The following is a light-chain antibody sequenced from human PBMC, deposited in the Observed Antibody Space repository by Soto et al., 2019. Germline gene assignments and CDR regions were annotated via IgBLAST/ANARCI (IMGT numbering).Light chain of an antibody. CDR3: QHSAGSPRT. Sequence: EIVWTQSPATLSLSPGEGATLSCGASQSSTGNYLAWYQQRPGLAPRLLIYDTSHMATGIPDRCSGSGSGTDFTLTISRLEPEDFAVYYCQHSAGSPRTFGQGTKVEIK. V-gene: IGKV3D-20*01. CDR2: DTS. CDR1: QSSTGNY. J-gene: IGKJ1*01.